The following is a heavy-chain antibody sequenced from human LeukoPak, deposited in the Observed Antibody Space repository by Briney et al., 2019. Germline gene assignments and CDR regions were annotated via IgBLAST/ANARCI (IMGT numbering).Heavy chain of an antibody. J-gene: IGHJ5*02. V-gene: IGHV3-74*01. CDR2: INSDGSST. Sequence: GGSLRLSCAASGFTFSSYWMHWARQAPGKGLVWISCINSDGSSTNYADSVKGRFTNSRDNAKNTLYLQMNSLRDEDTAVYYCARGSTTVTTKDWFDPWGQGTLVTVSS. D-gene: IGHD4-17*01. CDR3: ARGSTTVTTKDWFDP. CDR1: GFTFSSYW.